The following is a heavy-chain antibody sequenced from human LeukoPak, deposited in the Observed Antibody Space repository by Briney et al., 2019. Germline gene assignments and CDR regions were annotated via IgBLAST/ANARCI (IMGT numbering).Heavy chain of an antibody. CDR3: ARDMYSSGPNRDYYYGMDV. CDR2: ISYDGSNK. Sequence: GGSLRLSCAASGFTFSSYAMHWVRQAPGKGLEWVAVISYDGSNKYYADSVKGRFTISRDNSKNTLYLQMNSLRAEDTAVYYCARDMYSSGPNRDYYYGMDVWGQGTTVTVSS. V-gene: IGHV3-30*04. CDR1: GFTFSSYA. D-gene: IGHD6-19*01. J-gene: IGHJ6*02.